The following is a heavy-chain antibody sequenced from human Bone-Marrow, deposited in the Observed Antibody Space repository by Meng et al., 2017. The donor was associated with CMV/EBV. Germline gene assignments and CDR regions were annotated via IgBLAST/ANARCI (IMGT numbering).Heavy chain of an antibody. D-gene: IGHD3-16*01. CDR2: ISSSSSYI. J-gene: IGHJ4*02. V-gene: IGHV3-21*04. Sequence: GESLKISCAASGFTFSSYSMNWVRQAPGKGLEWVSSISSSSSYIYYADSVKGRFTISRDNAKNSLYLQMNSLRADDTAVYYCAAIPPEGGGAATDYWGQGTLVTVSS. CDR3: AAIPPEGGGAATDY. CDR1: GFTFSSYS.